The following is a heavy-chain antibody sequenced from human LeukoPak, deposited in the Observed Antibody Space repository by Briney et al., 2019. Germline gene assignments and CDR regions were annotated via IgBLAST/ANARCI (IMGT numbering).Heavy chain of an antibody. V-gene: IGHV4-4*08. J-gene: IGHJ6*03. Sequence: SETLSLTCTVSGGSISSYYWSWIRQPPGKGLEWIGYIYTSGSTNYNPSLKSRVTISVDTSKNQFSLKLSSVTAADTAVYYCARTPQYSSSPLNYYYYMDVWGKGTTVTVSS. CDR3: ARTPQYSSSPLNYYYYMDV. CDR1: GGSISSYY. CDR2: IYTSGST. D-gene: IGHD6-13*01.